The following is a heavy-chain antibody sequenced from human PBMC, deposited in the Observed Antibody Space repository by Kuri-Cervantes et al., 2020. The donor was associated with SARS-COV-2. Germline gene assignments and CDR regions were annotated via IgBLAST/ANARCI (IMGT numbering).Heavy chain of an antibody. CDR3: AREGIRWFRFQH. Sequence: GGSLRLSCAASGFTVSSNYMSWVRQAPGKGLEWVSVIYSGGSTYYADPLKGRFTISRDNSKNTLYLQMNSLRAEDTAVYYCAREGIRWFRFQHWGQGTLVTVSS. V-gene: IGHV3-53*01. D-gene: IGHD4-23*01. CDR2: IYSGGST. J-gene: IGHJ1*01. CDR1: GFTVSSNY.